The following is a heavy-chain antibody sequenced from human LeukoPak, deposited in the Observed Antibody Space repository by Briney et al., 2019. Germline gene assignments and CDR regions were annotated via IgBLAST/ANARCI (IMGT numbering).Heavy chain of an antibody. D-gene: IGHD4-23*01. CDR1: GFTFSSYD. J-gene: IGHJ4*02. V-gene: IGHV3-30*18. CDR3: AKDRSGGYGGNFDY. CDR2: ISYDGSNK. Sequence: PGRSLRLSCAASGFTFSSYDMHWVRQAPGKGLEWVAVISYDGSNKYYADSVKGRFTISRDNSKNTLYLQMNSLRAEDTAVYYCAKDRSGGYGGNFDYWGQGTLVTVSS.